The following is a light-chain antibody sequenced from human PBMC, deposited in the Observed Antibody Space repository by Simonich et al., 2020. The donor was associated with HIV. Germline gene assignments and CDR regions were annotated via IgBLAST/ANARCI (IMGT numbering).Light chain of an antibody. CDR3: SSYAGSNNWV. J-gene: IGLJ3*02. CDR1: SSDVGSYNL. V-gene: IGLV2-23*01. Sequence: QSPLTQPASVSGSPGQSITISCTGTSSDVGSYNLVSWYQQPPGKAPKLMIYEGSKRPSGISNRFSGSKSGYTASLTISGLQAEDEADYYCSSYAGSNNWVFGGGTNLTVL. CDR2: EGS.